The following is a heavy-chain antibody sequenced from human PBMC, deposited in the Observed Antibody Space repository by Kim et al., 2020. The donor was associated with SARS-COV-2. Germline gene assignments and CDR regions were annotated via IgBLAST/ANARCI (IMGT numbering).Heavy chain of an antibody. D-gene: IGHD6-19*01. CDR3: TRDGGDGWYADY. Sequence: YAGSVQGRFTISRDNSKNTLYLQMNSLGAADSAVYYCTRDGGDGWYADYWGQGTRITVSS. V-gene: IGHV3-66*01. J-gene: IGHJ4*02.